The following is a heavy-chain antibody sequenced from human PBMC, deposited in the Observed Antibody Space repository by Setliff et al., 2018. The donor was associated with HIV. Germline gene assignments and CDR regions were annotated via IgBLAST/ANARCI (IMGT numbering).Heavy chain of an antibody. Sequence: GASVKVSCKVFGYTLAALSIHWVRQAPGKGLEWMGGFDPEDGERINAEKFQGRVTMTADTSTDTAYMALSSLTSEDTAMYYCATDPGYSSTWYSESFQHWGQGTVVTVSS. J-gene: IGHJ1*01. CDR3: ATDPGYSSTWYSESFQH. CDR1: GYTLAALS. CDR2: FDPEDGER. V-gene: IGHV1-24*01. D-gene: IGHD6-13*01.